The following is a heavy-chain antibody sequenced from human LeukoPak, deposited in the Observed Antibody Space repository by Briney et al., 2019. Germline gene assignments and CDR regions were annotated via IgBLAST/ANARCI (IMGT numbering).Heavy chain of an antibody. CDR2: ISYDGSNK. D-gene: IGHD4-17*01. CDR1: GFTFSSYA. CDR3: ARLSGTAVTSSRVFHY. J-gene: IGHJ4*02. V-gene: IGHV3-30-3*01. Sequence: QTGGSLRLSCAASGFTFSSYAMHWVRQAPGKGLEWVAVISYDGSNKYYADSVKGRFTISRDNSDNTLFLQMNSLRAEDTAVYYCARLSGTAVTSSRVFHYWGQGTLVTVSS.